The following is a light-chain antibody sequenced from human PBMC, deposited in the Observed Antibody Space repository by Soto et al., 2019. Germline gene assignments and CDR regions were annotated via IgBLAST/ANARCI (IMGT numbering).Light chain of an antibody. CDR2: AAS. CDR1: QSISNS. Sequence: DIKMTHSPSSLSASVGDRVTITCRASQSISNSLNWYQQKPGRAPKLLIYAASSLQSGVPSRFSGSGSGTDFILTISSLQPEDFATYYCQQSYSTPRDFGQGTRLEI. J-gene: IGKJ5*01. CDR3: QQSYSTPRD. V-gene: IGKV1-39*01.